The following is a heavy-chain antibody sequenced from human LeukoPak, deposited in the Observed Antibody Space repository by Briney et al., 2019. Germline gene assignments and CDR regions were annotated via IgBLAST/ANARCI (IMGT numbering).Heavy chain of an antibody. V-gene: IGHV4-34*01. D-gene: IGHD2-2*01. CDR1: GGSFSGYY. J-gene: IGHJ5*02. CDR2: INHSGST. Sequence: PSETLSLTCAVYGGSFSGYYWSWIRQPPGKGLEWIGEINHSGSTNYNPSLKSRVTISVDTSKNQFSLKLSSVTAADTAVYYCARVFVVVPAAIGLNWFDPWGQGTLVTVSS. CDR3: ARVFVVVPAAIGLNWFDP.